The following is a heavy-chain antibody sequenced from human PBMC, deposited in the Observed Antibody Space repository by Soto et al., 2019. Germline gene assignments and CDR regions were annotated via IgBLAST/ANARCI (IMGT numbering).Heavy chain of an antibody. V-gene: IGHV1-18*01. CDR1: GYTFTSYG. CDR3: ARGRDILTGYYTDY. Sequence: ASAKVSSKASGYTFTSYGISWVRQAPGQGLEWMGWISAYNDNTNYAQKIQGRVTMTTDTSTSTAYMELRSLRSDVTAVYYCARGRDILTGYYTDYWGQGTLVTVS. D-gene: IGHD3-9*01. CDR2: ISAYNDNT. J-gene: IGHJ4*02.